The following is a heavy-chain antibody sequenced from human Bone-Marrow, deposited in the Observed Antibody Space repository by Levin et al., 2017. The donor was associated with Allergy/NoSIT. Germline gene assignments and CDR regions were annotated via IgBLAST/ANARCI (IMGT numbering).Heavy chain of an antibody. Sequence: GESLKISCATSGFAFSSYWMTWVRQAPGKGLEWVANIKPDGSETHYVDSVKGRFTISRDNARNSLFFQMNYLRDEDTAMYYGMASGNWGQGTLVTVSS. J-gene: IGHJ4*02. CDR2: IKPDGSET. D-gene: IGHD3-10*01. CDR3: MASGN. V-gene: IGHV3-7*01. CDR1: GFAFSSYW.